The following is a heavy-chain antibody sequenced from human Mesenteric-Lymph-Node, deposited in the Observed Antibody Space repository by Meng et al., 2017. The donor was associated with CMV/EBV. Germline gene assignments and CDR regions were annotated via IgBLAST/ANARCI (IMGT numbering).Heavy chain of an antibody. V-gene: IGHV3-30*04. Sequence: GGSLRLSCAASGFTFSSYAMHWVRQAPGKGLEWVAVISYDGSNKYYADSVKGRFTISRDISKNTLYLQMNSLRPEDTAVYYCATDPFSSSSLPDYWGQGTLVTVSS. CDR3: ATDPFSSSSLPDY. CDR1: GFTFSSYA. D-gene: IGHD6-6*01. J-gene: IGHJ4*02. CDR2: ISYDGSNK.